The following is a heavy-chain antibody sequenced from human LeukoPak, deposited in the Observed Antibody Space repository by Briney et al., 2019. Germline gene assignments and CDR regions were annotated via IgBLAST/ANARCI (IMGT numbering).Heavy chain of an antibody. J-gene: IGHJ4*02. CDR3: APPTKTENYPFDY. Sequence: SGGSLRLSCAASGFTVNNNYMSWVRQAPGKGLEWVAVIYIGGGTYYAASVKGRFTISRDNSKSTLYLQMNSLRAEDTAVYYCAPPTKTENYPFDYWGQGTLVTVSS. D-gene: IGHD1-7*01. V-gene: IGHV3-53*05. CDR1: GFTVNNNY. CDR2: IYIGGGT.